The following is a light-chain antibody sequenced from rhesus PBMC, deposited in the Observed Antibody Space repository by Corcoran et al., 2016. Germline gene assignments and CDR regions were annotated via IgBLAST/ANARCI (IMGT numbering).Light chain of an antibody. Sequence: EIVMTQSPATLSLSPGERATLSCRASQSVSSSLAWYQQKPGQAPRLLIYGASSRATGIPDRFRGSGVGTEFTLTLSSLEPEDVAVYYCLQHSNWSLTFGGGTKVELK. V-gene: IGKV3-24*03. CDR2: GAS. J-gene: IGKJ4*01. CDR3: LQHSNWSLT. CDR1: QSVSSS.